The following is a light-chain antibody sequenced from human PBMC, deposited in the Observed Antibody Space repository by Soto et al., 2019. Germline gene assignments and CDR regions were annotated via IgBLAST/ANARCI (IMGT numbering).Light chain of an antibody. J-gene: IGLJ1*01. CDR3: SSFTGSNYV. Sequence: SVLTQPASVSGSPGQSITISCTGTISDVGGYNFVSWYQQYPGKAPKLMICDVSNRPSGVSNRFSGSKSGNTASLTISGLQAEDEADYYCSSFTGSNYVFGTGTKVTVL. V-gene: IGLV2-14*03. CDR2: DVS. CDR1: ISDVGGYNF.